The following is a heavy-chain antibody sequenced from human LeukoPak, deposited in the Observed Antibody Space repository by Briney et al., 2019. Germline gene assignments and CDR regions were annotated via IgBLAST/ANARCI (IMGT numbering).Heavy chain of an antibody. CDR1: GFSFDDYG. V-gene: IGHV3-20*04. J-gene: IGHJ4*02. CDR3: ARLYSSSCPDY. Sequence: GGSLRLSCAAYGFSFDDYGMSWVRQSPGKGLEWVSTISWNGGSTAYADSVKGRFTISRDNAKNSLYLQMNSLRAEDTALYYCARLYSSSCPDYWGQGTLVTVSS. CDR2: ISWNGGST. D-gene: IGHD6-13*01.